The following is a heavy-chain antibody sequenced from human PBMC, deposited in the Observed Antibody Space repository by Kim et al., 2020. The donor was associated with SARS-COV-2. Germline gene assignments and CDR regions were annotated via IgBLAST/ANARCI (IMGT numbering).Heavy chain of an antibody. CDR3: ARDSWTGIAARGPLYYFDY. D-gene: IGHD6-6*01. Sequence: GRFTISRVNAKNSLYLQMNSLRDEDAAVYYCARDSWTGIAARGPLYYFDYWGQGTLVTVSS. V-gene: IGHV3-48*02. J-gene: IGHJ4*02.